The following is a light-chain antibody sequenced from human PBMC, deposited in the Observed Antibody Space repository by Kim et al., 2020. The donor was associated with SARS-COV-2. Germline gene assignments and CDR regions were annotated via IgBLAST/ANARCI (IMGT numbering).Light chain of an antibody. J-gene: IGLJ2*01. Sequence: GQMVTISCSGSRSNIGSNSVNWYQQLPGTAPKLLIYRDDERPSGVPDRFSGSKSGASASVAISGLQSEDEADYYCAVWDDSLNGVVFGGGTQLTVL. V-gene: IGLV1-44*01. CDR1: RSNIGSNS. CDR2: RDD. CDR3: AVWDDSLNGVV.